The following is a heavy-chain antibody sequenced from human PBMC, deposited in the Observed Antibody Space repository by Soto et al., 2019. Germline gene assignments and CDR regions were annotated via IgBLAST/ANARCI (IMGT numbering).Heavy chain of an antibody. D-gene: IGHD2-21*02. CDR2: IYHSGST. CDR1: GGSISSSNW. CDR3: ARMVVTAIAFDY. Sequence: SETLSLTCAVSGGSISSSNWWSWVRQPPGKGLEWIGEIYHSGSTNYSPSLKSRVTISVDKSKNQFSLKLSSVTAADTAVYYCARMVVTAIAFDYWGQGTLVTVSS. J-gene: IGHJ4*02. V-gene: IGHV4-4*02.